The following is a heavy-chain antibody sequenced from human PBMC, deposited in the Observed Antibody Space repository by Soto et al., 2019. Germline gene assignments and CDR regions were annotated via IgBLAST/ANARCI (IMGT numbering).Heavy chain of an antibody. CDR2: IDPSDSYT. CDR1: GYSFTSYW. Sequence: PEESLKISCKGSGYSFTSYWISWVRQMPGKGLEWIGRIDPSDSYTNYSPSFQGHVTISADKSISTAYLQWSSLKASDTAMYYCARRAIPSYYYYAMDVWGQGTTVTVSS. J-gene: IGHJ6*02. V-gene: IGHV5-10-1*01. D-gene: IGHD2-21*01. CDR3: ARRAIPSYYYYAMDV.